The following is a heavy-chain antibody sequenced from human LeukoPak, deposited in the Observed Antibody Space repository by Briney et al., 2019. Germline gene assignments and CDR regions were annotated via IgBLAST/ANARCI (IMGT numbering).Heavy chain of an antibody. CDR1: GGSFSGYY. CDR2: INHSGST. Sequence: SETLSLTCAVYGGSFSGYYWSWIRQPPGKGLEWIGEINHSGSTNYNPSLKSRVTISVDTSKNQFSLKLSSVTAADTAVYYCARPRPRGAIDYWGQGTLVTVSS. CDR3: ARPRPRGAIDY. D-gene: IGHD3-10*01. V-gene: IGHV4-34*01. J-gene: IGHJ4*02.